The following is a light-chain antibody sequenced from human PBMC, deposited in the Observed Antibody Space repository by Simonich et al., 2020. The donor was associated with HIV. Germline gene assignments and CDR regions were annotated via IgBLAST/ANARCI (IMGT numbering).Light chain of an antibody. Sequence: EIVMTQSPATLSVSPGERATLSCSASQSVSGNLAWYQQKPGQAPRLLIYDSSTRATGIPARFSGSGSATEFTLTISSLQSEDFVLYYCQQYNNWPYTFGQGTKLEIK. J-gene: IGKJ2*01. CDR2: DSS. CDR3: QQYNNWPYT. CDR1: QSVSGN. V-gene: IGKV3-15*01.